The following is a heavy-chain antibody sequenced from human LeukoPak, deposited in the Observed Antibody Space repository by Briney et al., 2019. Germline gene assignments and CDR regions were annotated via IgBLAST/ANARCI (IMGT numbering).Heavy chain of an antibody. Sequence: PSETLSLTCTVSGGSISSYYWSWIRQPAGKGLEWIGRIYTSGSTNYNPSLKSRVTISVDKSKNQFSLKLSSVTAADTAVYYCARENAGTVTTNHYYYMDVWGKGTTVTVSS. CDR2: IYTSGST. J-gene: IGHJ6*03. CDR3: ARENAGTVTTNHYYYMDV. D-gene: IGHD4-11*01. V-gene: IGHV4-4*07. CDR1: GGSISSYY.